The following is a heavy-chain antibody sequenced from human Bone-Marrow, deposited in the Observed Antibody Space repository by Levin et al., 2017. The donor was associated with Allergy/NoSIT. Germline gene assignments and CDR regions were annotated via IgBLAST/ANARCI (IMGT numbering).Heavy chain of an antibody. CDR2: ISSSSSYI. D-gene: IGHD3-10*01. CDR3: ARVGERGVTMVRGVIPSGAFDI. J-gene: IGHJ3*02. V-gene: IGHV3-21*01. Sequence: GGSLRLSCAASGFTFSSYSMNWVRQAPGKGLEWVSSISSSSSYIYYADSVKGRFTISRDNAKNSLYLQMNSLRAEDTAVYYCARVGERGVTMVRGVIPSGAFDIWGQGTMVTVSS. CDR1: GFTFSSYS.